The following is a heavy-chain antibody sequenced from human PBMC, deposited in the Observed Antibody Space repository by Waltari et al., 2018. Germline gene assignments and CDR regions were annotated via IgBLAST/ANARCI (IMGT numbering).Heavy chain of an antibody. V-gene: IGHV3-23*01. CDR3: AKGVEYSSFAFDS. CDR1: GFTFSSSA. Sequence: EVQLLESGGGLVQPGGSLRLSCAASGFTFSSSAMRWVRQAPGKGLEWVSDMSGSGGSTYYADSVKGRFTISRDNSKNTLYLQMNSLRAEDTAIYYCAKGVEYSSFAFDSWGQGTLVTVSS. J-gene: IGHJ4*02. D-gene: IGHD6-19*01. CDR2: MSGSGGST.